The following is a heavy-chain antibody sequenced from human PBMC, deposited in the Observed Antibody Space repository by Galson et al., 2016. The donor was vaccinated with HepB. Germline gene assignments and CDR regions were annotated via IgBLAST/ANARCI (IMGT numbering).Heavy chain of an antibody. CDR2: IFQTGTT. CDR1: GGSVSGVNW. Sequence: SETLSLTCAVSGGSVSGVNWWSWVRQPPGEGLEWIGEIFQTGTTNYNPSLESRVSISMDKSQNQLSLSLNSVTAAGTAVYYCARHTAVPKTRGFDMWGQGTMVIVSS. CDR3: ARHTAVPKTRGFDM. J-gene: IGHJ3*02. V-gene: IGHV4-4*02. D-gene: IGHD6-19*01.